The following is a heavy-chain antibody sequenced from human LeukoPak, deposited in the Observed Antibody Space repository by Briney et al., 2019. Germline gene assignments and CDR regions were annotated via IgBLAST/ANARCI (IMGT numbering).Heavy chain of an antibody. CDR3: ARIVVVAATLNDDWFDP. D-gene: IGHD2-15*01. CDR1: GFTFSSYS. Sequence: PGGSLRLSCAASGFTFSSYSMNWVRQAPGKGLEWVSSISSSSSYIYYADSVKGRFTISRDNAKNSLYLQMNSLRAEDTAVYYCARIVVVAATLNDDWFDPWGQGTLVTVSS. J-gene: IGHJ5*02. V-gene: IGHV3-21*01. CDR2: ISSSSSYI.